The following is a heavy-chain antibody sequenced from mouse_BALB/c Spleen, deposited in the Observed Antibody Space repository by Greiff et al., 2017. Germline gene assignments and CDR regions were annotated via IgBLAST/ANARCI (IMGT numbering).Heavy chain of an antibody. CDR1: GFTFSSYG. J-gene: IGHJ1*01. CDR3: ARDRGYYRYDVWYFDV. D-gene: IGHD2-14*01. V-gene: IGHV5-6-3*01. CDR2: INSNGGST. Sequence: EVKLMESGGGLVQPGGSLKLSCAASGFTFSSYGMSWVRQTPDKRLELVATINSNGGSTYYPDSVKGRFTISRDNAKNTLYLQMSSLKSEDTAMYYCARDRGYYRYDVWYFDVWGAGTTVTVSS.